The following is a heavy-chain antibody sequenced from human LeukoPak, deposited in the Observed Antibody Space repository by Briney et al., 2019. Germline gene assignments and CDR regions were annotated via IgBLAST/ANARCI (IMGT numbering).Heavy chain of an antibody. J-gene: IGHJ3*02. D-gene: IGHD1-7*01. V-gene: IGHV3-48*03. Sequence: GGSLRLSCAASGFIFSSYEMSWVRQAPGKGLEWVSYISSSGRTMYYADSVKGRFTVSRDNAKNSLYLQMNSLRAEDTAIYYCARDPGTTQTLHDAFDIWGQGTMVTVSS. CDR1: GFIFSSYE. CDR3: ARDPGTTQTLHDAFDI. CDR2: ISSSGRTM.